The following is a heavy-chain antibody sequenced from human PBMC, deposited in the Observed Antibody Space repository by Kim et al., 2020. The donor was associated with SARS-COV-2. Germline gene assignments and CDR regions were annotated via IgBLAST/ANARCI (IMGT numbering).Heavy chain of an antibody. CDR2: IYYSGST. CDR3: ARLLGGDRRFRELLPNYWYFDL. Sequence: SETLSLTCSVSGGSISSYYWSWIRQPPGKGLEWIGYIYYSGSTNYNPSLKSRVTVSVDTSKNQFSLKLSSVTAADTAVYYCARLLGGDRRFRELLPNYWYFDLWGRGTLVTVSS. V-gene: IGHV4-59*08. CDR1: GGSISSYY. D-gene: IGHD3-10*01. J-gene: IGHJ2*01.